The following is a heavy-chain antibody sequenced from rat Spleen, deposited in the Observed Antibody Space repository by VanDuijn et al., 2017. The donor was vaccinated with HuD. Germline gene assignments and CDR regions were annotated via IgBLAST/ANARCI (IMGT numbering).Heavy chain of an antibody. Sequence: QVQLKESGPGLVQPSETLSLTCNVSGFSLISNSVHWIRQRPGKGLEWMGGIWGDGSTDYNSAVKSRLSISRDTSKSQVFLKMNSLQTEDTAIYFCTRDDYWGQGVMVTVSS. J-gene: IGHJ2*01. V-gene: IGHV2-1*01. CDR1: GFSLISNS. CDR3: TRDDY. CDR2: IWGDGST.